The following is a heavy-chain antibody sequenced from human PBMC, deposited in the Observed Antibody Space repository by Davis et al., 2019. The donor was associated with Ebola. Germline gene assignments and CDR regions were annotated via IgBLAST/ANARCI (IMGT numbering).Heavy chain of an antibody. CDR1: GGSISSYY. CDR2: IHYSGST. CDR3: AREGDGYCTNGVCYRATLGFDP. Sequence: SETLSLTCTVSGGSISSYYWSWIRQPPGKGLEWIGHIHYSGSTYYNPSLKSRVTISVDTSKNQFSLKLSSVTAADTAVYYCAREGDGYCTNGVCYRATLGFDPWGQGTLVTVSS. V-gene: IGHV4-59*12. D-gene: IGHD2-8*01. J-gene: IGHJ5*02.